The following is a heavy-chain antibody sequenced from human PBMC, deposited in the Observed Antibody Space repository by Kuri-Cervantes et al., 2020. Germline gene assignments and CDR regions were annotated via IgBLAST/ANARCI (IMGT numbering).Heavy chain of an antibody. V-gene: IGHV1-69*06. J-gene: IGHJ5*02. D-gene: IGHD4-17*01. CDR3: ASGYGDYEYNWFDP. CDR2: FVPMFGTV. Sequence: SVKVSCKASGGIFRSYAINWVRQAPGQGLEWLGGFVPMFGTVKYAQNFQGRATITVDTSTNTAYMELTGLRSEDTAVYYCASGYGDYEYNWFDPWGQGTLVTVSS. CDR1: GGIFRSYA.